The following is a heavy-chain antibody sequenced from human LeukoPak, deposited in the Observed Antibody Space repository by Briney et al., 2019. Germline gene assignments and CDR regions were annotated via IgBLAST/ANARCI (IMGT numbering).Heavy chain of an antibody. CDR1: GGSFSGYY. Sequence: PSETLSLTCAVYGGSFSGYYWSWIRQPPGKGLEWIGGINHSGSTNYNPSLKSRVTISVDTSKNQFSLKLSSVTAADTAVYYCARGARMRVRKNWFDPWGQGTLVTVSS. J-gene: IGHJ5*02. CDR3: ARGARMRVRKNWFDP. CDR2: INHSGST. V-gene: IGHV4-34*01. D-gene: IGHD3-10*01.